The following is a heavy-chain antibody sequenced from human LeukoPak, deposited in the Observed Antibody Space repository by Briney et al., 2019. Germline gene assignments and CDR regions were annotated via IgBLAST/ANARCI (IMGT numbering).Heavy chain of an antibody. Sequence: ASVKVSCKASGYTFTGYYMHWVRQAPGQGLEWMGWINPNSGGTNHAQKFQGRVTMTRDTSISTAYMELSRLRSDDTAVYYCARPRITMVRGSYYFDYWGQGTLVTVSS. V-gene: IGHV1-2*02. CDR1: GYTFTGYY. D-gene: IGHD3-10*01. CDR2: INPNSGGT. CDR3: ARPRITMVRGSYYFDY. J-gene: IGHJ4*02.